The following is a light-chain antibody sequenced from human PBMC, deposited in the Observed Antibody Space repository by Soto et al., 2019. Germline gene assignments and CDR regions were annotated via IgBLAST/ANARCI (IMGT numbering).Light chain of an antibody. CDR2: DAS. Sequence: EIVLTQSPGTLSLSQKSIATLSCSASQSVSSYLAWYQQKPGQAPRLLSYDASNRATGIPARFSGSGSGTDFTLTISSLEPEDFAVYYCQQRSNWPPITFGHGTRLEI. CDR1: QSVSSY. V-gene: IGKV3-11*01. J-gene: IGKJ5*01. CDR3: QQRSNWPPIT.